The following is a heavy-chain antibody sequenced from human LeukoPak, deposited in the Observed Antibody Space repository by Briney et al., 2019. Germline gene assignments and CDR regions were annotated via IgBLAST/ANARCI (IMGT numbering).Heavy chain of an antibody. D-gene: IGHD6-19*01. Sequence: GGSLRLSCAASGFTFSSYAMHWVRQAPGKGLEWVAVISYDGSNKYYADSVKGRFTISRDNSKNTLYLQMNNLRAEDTAEYFCASLPWLVRWIYYSGQGTLVTVSS. V-gene: IGHV3-30-3*01. J-gene: IGHJ4*02. CDR3: ASLPWLVRWIYY. CDR2: ISYDGSNK. CDR1: GFTFSSYA.